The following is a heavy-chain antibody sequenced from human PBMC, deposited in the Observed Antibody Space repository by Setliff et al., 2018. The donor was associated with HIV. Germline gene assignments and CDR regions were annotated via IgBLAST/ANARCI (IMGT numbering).Heavy chain of an antibody. V-gene: IGHV4-30-4*08. Sequence: SETLSLTCTVSGGSISSGDYYWSWIRQPPGKGLEWIGYIYYSGSTYYNPSLKSRVTISVDTSKNQFSLKLISVTAADTAVFYCVRVDYGDYDFDYWGQGTLVTVSS. J-gene: IGHJ4*02. CDR1: GGSISSGDYY. CDR2: IYYSGST. D-gene: IGHD4-17*01. CDR3: VRVDYGDYDFDY.